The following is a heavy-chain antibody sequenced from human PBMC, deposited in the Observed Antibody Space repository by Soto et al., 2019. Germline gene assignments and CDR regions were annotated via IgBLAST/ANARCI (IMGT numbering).Heavy chain of an antibody. V-gene: IGHV4-34*01. CDR1: GGSFSGYY. Sequence: PSETLSLTCAVYGGSFSGYYWSWIRQPPGKGLEWIGEINHSGSTNYNPSLKSRVTISVDTSKNQFSLKLSSVTAADTAVYYCAVYYYDSSGSLGPFDYWGQGTLVTVS. CDR3: AVYYYDSSGSLGPFDY. D-gene: IGHD3-22*01. CDR2: INHSGST. J-gene: IGHJ4*02.